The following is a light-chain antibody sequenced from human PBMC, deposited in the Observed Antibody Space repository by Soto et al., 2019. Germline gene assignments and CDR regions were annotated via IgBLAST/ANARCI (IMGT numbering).Light chain of an antibody. CDR1: SSDIGGYNY. CDR3: RSYTSRNTLV. J-gene: IGLJ1*01. V-gene: IGLV2-14*01. CDR2: EVT. Sequence: QSALTQPASVSGSPGQSITISCTGGSSDIGGYNYVSWFQQHPGKAPKLMIYEVTNRPSGVSNRFSGSKSGSTASLTISGLQAEDEHDYYCRSYTSRNTLVFGTGTKVNVL.